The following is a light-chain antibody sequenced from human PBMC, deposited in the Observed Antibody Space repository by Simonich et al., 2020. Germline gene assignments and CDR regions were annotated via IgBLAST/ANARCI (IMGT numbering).Light chain of an antibody. V-gene: IGLV2-14*01. CDR1: SSDVGGYHY. CDR3: SSYTSSSTYV. CDR2: DVS. J-gene: IGLJ1*01. Sequence: QSALTQPASISGSPGQSIPISCTGTSSDVGGYHYVSFYQQHPGKAPKLMIYDVSKRPSGVSTRFAGSKAGNTASLTISGLQAEDEADYYCSSYTSSSTYVFGTGTKVTVL.